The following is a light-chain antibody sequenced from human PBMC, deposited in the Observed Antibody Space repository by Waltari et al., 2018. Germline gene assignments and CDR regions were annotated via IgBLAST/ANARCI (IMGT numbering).Light chain of an antibody. CDR3: YSTDSSGNHRG. V-gene: IGLV3-10*01. CDR2: EDS. CDR1: ALPKKY. Sequence: SYELTQPPSVSVSPGQTARITCSGDALPKKYAYWYQQKSGQATVLVIHEDSKRPSGSPGRFSCSRSGTMATLTISGDQGEDEADYYCYSTDSSGNHRGFGGGTKLTVL. J-gene: IGLJ3*02.